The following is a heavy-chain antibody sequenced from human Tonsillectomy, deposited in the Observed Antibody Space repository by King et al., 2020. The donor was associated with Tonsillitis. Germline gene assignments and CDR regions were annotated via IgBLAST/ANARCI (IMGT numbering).Heavy chain of an antibody. D-gene: IGHD3-22*01. V-gene: IGHV1-2*02. Sequence: QLVQSGAEVKKPGASVKVSCKASGYTFTGYYMHWVRQAPGQGLEWMGGINPNNGGTNYAQKFQGRVTMTRDMSISTAYMELSRLRSDDTAVYYCARDKPAVGYYDRSGYYSAAIDYWGQGTLVTVSS. J-gene: IGHJ4*02. CDR2: INPNNGGT. CDR1: GYTFTGYY. CDR3: ARDKPAVGYYDRSGYYSAAIDY.